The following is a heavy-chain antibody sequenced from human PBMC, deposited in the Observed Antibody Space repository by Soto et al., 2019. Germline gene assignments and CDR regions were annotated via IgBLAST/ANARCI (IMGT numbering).Heavy chain of an antibody. V-gene: IGHV4-34*01. CDR2: INHSGST. CDR3: ARADLRVYGDY. J-gene: IGHJ4*02. D-gene: IGHD6-13*01. CDR1: GGSFSGYY. Sequence: QVQLQQWGAGLLKPSETLSLTCAVYGGSFSGYYWSWIRQPPGKGLEWIGEINHSGSTNYNPSLKSRVTISVDTSKNQFSLKLSSVTAADTAVYYCARADLRVYGDYWGQGTLVTVSS.